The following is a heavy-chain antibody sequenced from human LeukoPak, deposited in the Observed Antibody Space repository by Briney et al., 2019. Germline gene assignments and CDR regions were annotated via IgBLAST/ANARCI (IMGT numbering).Heavy chain of an antibody. V-gene: IGHV3-48*03. J-gene: IGHJ4*02. CDR3: ARNVYDLRGQWLVPGFDC. CDR2: ISSSGSTI. D-gene: IGHD6-19*01. CDR1: GFTFSSYE. Sequence: PGGSLRLSCAASGFTFSSYEMNWVRQAPGKGLEWVSYISSSGSTIYYADSVKGRFTVSRDDAKSSLYLQMSSLRAEDTAVYYCARNVYDLRGQWLVPGFDCWGQGTLVTVSS.